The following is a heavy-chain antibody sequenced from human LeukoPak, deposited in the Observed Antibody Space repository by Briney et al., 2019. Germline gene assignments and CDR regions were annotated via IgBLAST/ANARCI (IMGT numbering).Heavy chain of an antibody. CDR2: IYHSGSTY. D-gene: IGHD1-26*01. V-gene: IGHV4-38-2*02. CDR3: ARDDLSGTYGGVDY. J-gene: IGHJ4*02. CDR1: NYAISSGYY. Sequence: SETLSLTCTVSNYAISSGYYWGWIRQPPGKGLEWIGSIYHSGSTYYYNPSLKSRVTISVDTSKNQFSLKLSSVTAADTAVYYCARDDLSGTYGGVDYWGQGTLVTVSS.